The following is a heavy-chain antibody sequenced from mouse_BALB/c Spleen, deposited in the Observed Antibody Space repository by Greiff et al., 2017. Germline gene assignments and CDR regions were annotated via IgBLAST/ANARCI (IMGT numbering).Heavy chain of an antibody. CDR2: ISNGGGST. V-gene: IGHV5-12-2*01. Sequence: EVKLVESGGGLVQPGGSLKLSCAASGFTFSSYTMSWVRQTPEKRLEWVAYISNGGGSTYYPDTVKGRFTISRNNAKNTLYLQMSSLKSEDTAMYYFARHGDYDSSYNYAMDYWGQGTSVTVSS. D-gene: IGHD1-1*01. J-gene: IGHJ4*01. CDR3: ARHGDYDSSYNYAMDY. CDR1: GFTFSSYT.